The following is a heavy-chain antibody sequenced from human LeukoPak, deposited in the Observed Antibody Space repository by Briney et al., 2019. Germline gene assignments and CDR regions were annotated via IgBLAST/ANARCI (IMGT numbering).Heavy chain of an antibody. Sequence: GGSLRLSCAASGFTFSSYAMSWVRQAPGKGLEWVSAISGSGGSTYYADSVKGRFTISRDNSKNTLFLQMNSLRVEDTAVYYCAKHPGDFTGIVNYYYMDVWGKGTTVTVSS. CDR2: ISGSGGST. CDR1: GFTFSSYA. D-gene: IGHD1-26*01. CDR3: AKHPGDFTGIVNYYYMDV. V-gene: IGHV3-23*01. J-gene: IGHJ6*03.